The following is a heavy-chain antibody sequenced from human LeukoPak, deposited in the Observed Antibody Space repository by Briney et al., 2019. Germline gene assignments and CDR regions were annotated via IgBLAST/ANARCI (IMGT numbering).Heavy chain of an antibody. V-gene: IGHV4-59*08. J-gene: IGHJ4*02. CDR3: ARLAGDIVVVPAAIVFDY. CDR1: GGSISNSY. Sequence: PSETLSLTCTVSGGSISNSYWSWIRQPPGKGLEWMGYFYSSANTNYNPALQSRVTMSVDTSKNQFSLKLSSVTAADTAVYYCARLAGDIVVVPAAIVFDYWGQGTLVTVSS. D-gene: IGHD2-2*02. CDR2: FYSSANT.